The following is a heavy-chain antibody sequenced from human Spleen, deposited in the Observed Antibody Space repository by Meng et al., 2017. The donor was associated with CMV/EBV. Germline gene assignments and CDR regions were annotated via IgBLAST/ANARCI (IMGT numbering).Heavy chain of an antibody. CDR1: GFSFSNAW. CDR2: IKSKPDGETI. Sequence: LSCTTSGFSFSNAWMGWVRQAPGKGLEWVGRIKSKPDGETIDYAAPVKGRFIIARDDSRNTAYLQMNSLKIEDTGVYYCAGGWYFDLWGRGTLVTVSS. V-gene: IGHV3-15*01. D-gene: IGHD3-10*01. J-gene: IGHJ2*01. CDR3: AGGWYFDL.